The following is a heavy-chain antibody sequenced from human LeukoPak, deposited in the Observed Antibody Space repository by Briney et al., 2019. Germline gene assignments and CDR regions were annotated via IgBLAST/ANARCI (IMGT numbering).Heavy chain of an antibody. V-gene: IGHV3-74*01. J-gene: IGHJ4*02. CDR3: AKGSEY. CDR1: GFTFSNYW. Sequence: GGSLRLSCAASGFTFSNYWMHWVRQAPGKGLVWVSRINSDGSSTIYADSVEGRFTISRDNAKNTLYLQMNSLRGEDTAVYYCAKGSEYWGQGTLVTVSS. CDR2: INSDGSST.